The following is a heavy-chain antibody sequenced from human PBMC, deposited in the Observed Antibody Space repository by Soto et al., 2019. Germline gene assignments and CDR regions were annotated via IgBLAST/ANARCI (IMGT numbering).Heavy chain of an antibody. CDR2: ISSDGMEK. Sequence: SLRLSCVASGFTFSNYAMHWVRQAPGKGLGWVAVISSDGMEKYYLGSLRDRFTISRDNSNNTLYLQMNNLRPEDTAMYYCANSWTTLTTGFDFWGQGALVTVSS. D-gene: IGHD4-17*01. CDR1: GFTFSNYA. CDR3: ANSWTTLTTGFDF. V-gene: IGHV3-30*18. J-gene: IGHJ4*02.